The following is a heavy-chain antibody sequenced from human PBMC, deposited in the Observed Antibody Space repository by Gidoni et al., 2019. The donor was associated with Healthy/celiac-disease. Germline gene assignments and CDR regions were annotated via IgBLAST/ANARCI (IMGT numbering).Heavy chain of an antibody. CDR2: IIPILGIA. V-gene: IGHV1-69*04. Sequence: QVQLVQSGAEVKKPGSSVKVSCKASGGTFSSYAISWVRPAPGQGLEWMGRIIPILGIANYAQKFQGRVTITADKSTSTAYMELSSLRSEDTAVYYCARDDLRYCSSTSCYTRWFDPWGQGTLVTVSS. D-gene: IGHD2-2*02. CDR3: ARDDLRYCSSTSCYTRWFDP. CDR1: GGTFSSYA. J-gene: IGHJ5*02.